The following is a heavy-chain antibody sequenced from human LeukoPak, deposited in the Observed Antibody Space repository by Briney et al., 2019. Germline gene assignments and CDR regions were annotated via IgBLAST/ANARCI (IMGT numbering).Heavy chain of an antibody. V-gene: IGHV3-30-3*01. CDR1: GFTFGVYT. J-gene: IGHJ4*02. CDR2: ITYDGSNK. Sequence: GGCLRLSCVASGFTFGVYTMNWVRQAPGKGLEWVAVITYDGSNKYYADSVKGRFTISRDNSKNTLYLQMNSLRAEDTAVYYCARDPLGGYWGQGTLVTVSS. CDR3: ARDPLGGY. D-gene: IGHD3-16*01.